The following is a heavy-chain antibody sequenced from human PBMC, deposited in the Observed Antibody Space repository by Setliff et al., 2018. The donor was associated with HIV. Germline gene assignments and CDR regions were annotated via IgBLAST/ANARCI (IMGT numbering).Heavy chain of an antibody. J-gene: IGHJ6*03. CDR2: VKSRSDGGTT. CDR1: GFTISNAW. CDR3: TTAPDIVVVPAATLGHLYMDV. Sequence: SCAASGFTISNAWMSWVRQAPGKGLEWVGRVKSRSDGGTTDYAAPVKGRFTISRDDSKDTLYLQMNSLKTEDTAVYYCTTAPDIVVVPAATLGHLYMDVWGKGITVTVSS. V-gene: IGHV3-15*01. D-gene: IGHD2-2*01.